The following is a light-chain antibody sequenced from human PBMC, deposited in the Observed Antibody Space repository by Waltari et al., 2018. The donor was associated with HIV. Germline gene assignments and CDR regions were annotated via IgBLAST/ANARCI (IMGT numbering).Light chain of an antibody. J-gene: IGKJ3*01. CDR3: LQGYSSILT. V-gene: IGKV1-39*01. CDR1: ENINTF. Sequence: DIQVTQSPSSLSASVGDRVTIICRTSENINTFLNWFQQKPGKIPRLLIYGASTLESGVPSRFSGTGSGTDFSLTISALKPEDFATYYCLQGYSSILTFGPGTKVEVK. CDR2: GAS.